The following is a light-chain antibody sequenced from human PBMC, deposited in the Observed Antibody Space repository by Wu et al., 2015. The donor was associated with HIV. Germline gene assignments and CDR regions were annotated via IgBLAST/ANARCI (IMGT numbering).Light chain of an antibody. CDR3: QHYGSSSYT. CDR2: GAS. CDR1: QSVNNNY. Sequence: EIVLTQSPGTLSLSPGERATLSCRASQSVNNNYLAWYQQKSGQAPRLLIYGASTRATGIPDRFSGSGSGTDFTLTISRLEPEDFAVYYCQHYGSSSYTFGQGTKLEMK. J-gene: IGKJ2*01. V-gene: IGKV3-20*01.